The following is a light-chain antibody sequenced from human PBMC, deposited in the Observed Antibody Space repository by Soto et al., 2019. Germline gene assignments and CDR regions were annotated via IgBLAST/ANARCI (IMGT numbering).Light chain of an antibody. CDR3: QHSYTVPIA. CDR1: QSISSW. CDR2: KAS. Sequence: IQLTQSPSSLSASVGSRVTISCRASQSISSWLAWYQQKKGKAPKLLIYKASTLKSGVPSRFTGSGYGTEFNLTISGLQTEDFATYYCQHSYTVPIAFGQGTRLEIK. J-gene: IGKJ5*01. V-gene: IGKV1-5*03.